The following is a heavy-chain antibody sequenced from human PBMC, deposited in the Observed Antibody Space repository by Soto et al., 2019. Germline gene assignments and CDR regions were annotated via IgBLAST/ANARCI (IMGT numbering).Heavy chain of an antibody. CDR3: ARDNSFGVVITLVYYYGMDV. Sequence: GGSLRLSCAASGFTVSSNYMNWVRQAPGKGLEWVAVISYDGSNKYYADSVKGRFTISRDNSKNTLYLQMNSLRAEDTAVYYCARDNSFGVVITLVYYYGMDVWGQGTTVTVSS. D-gene: IGHD3-3*01. V-gene: IGHV3-30-3*01. CDR1: GFTVSSNY. CDR2: ISYDGSNK. J-gene: IGHJ6*02.